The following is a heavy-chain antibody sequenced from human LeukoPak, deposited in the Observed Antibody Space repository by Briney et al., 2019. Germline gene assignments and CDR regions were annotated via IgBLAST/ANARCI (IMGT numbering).Heavy chain of an antibody. V-gene: IGHV4-30-4*01. J-gene: IGHJ5*02. Sequence: SQTLSLTCTVSGGSISSGDYYWGWIRQPPGKGLEWIVYIYYSGSTYYNSSLKSRVTISVDTSKNQFSLKLSSVTAADTAVYYCARTIYGSGSLRFDHWGQGTLVTVS. CDR2: IYYSGST. CDR1: GGSISSGDYY. CDR3: ARTIYGSGSLRFDH. D-gene: IGHD3-10*01.